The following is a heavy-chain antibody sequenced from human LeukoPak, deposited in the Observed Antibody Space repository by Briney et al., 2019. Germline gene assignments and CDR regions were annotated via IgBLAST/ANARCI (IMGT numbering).Heavy chain of an antibody. CDR3: ARDLDY. J-gene: IGHJ4*02. CDR1: GFTVSSNY. Sequence: SGGPLRLSCAASGFTVSSNYINWFRQAPGKGLEWVSIIYTGGSTYNADSVKGRFTVSRDNSKNTVYLQMNSLRAEDTARYYCARDLDYWGQGTLVTVSS. V-gene: IGHV3-53*01. CDR2: IYTGGST.